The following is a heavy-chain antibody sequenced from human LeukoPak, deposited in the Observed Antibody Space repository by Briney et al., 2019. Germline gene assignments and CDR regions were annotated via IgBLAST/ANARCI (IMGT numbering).Heavy chain of an antibody. D-gene: IGHD6-19*01. V-gene: IGHV4-34*01. CDR1: GYFISSGYY. CDR3: ARDQWLVSFDY. CDR2: INHSGST. J-gene: IGHJ4*02. Sequence: PSETLSLTCAVSGYFISSGYYWAWIRQPPGKGLEWIGEINHSGSTNYNPSLKSRVTISVDTSKNQFSLRLSSVTAADTAVYYCARDQWLVSFDYWGQGTLVTVSS.